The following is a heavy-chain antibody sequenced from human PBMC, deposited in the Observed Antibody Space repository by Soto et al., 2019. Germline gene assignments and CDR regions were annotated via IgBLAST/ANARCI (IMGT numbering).Heavy chain of an antibody. CDR3: TRDASRDSSARGWFDP. Sequence: GESLKISCKGSGYSFTMNWVRQAPGKGLEWVSTISSNSAYIYYTDALRGRFTISRDNAKNSLHLQMNSLRAEDTAVYYCTRDASRDSSARGWFDPWGPGTLVTVSS. D-gene: IGHD6-13*01. CDR2: ISSNSAYI. J-gene: IGHJ5*02. CDR1: GYSFT. V-gene: IGHV3-21*01.